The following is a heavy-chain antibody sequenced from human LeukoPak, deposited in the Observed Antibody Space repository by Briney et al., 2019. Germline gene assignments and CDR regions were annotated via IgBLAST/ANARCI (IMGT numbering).Heavy chain of an antibody. Sequence: PSETLSLTCAVYGGSFSGYYWIWIRQSPGKGLEWIGEINHSGSTNYNPSLKSRVTMSVDTSKNQFSLKVRSVTAADTAVYYCARAPYSGYDFLLAFDIWGQGTMVTVSS. CDR3: ARAPYSGYDFLLAFDI. CDR1: GGSFSGYY. J-gene: IGHJ3*02. V-gene: IGHV4-34*01. CDR2: INHSGST. D-gene: IGHD5-12*01.